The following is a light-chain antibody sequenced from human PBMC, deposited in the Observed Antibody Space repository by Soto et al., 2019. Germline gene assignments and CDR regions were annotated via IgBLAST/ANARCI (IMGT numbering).Light chain of an antibody. CDR2: DAS. CDR1: QTVGRY. V-gene: IGKV3-11*01. CDR3: QQRLHWPIT. Sequence: DIVLTQSPATLSLSPGDRVTLSCRASQTVGRYLSWYQHSPGQGPRLLVYDASNRATGVPARFSGSGSETDFTLTISSLEPEEFAFYYCQQRLHWPITFGQGTRLEIK. J-gene: IGKJ5*01.